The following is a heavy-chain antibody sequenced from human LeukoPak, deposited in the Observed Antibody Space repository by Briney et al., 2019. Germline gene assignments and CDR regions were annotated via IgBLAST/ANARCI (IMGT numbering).Heavy chain of an antibody. CDR2: IIPIFGTA. CDR1: GGTFSSYA. J-gene: IGHJ3*02. Sequence: SVKVSCKASGGTFSSYAISWVRQAPGQGLEWMGGIIPIFGTANYAQKFQGRVTITTDESTSTAYIELSSLRSEDTAVYYCASMIVVVITDGRDAFDIWGQGTMVTVSS. D-gene: IGHD3-22*01. V-gene: IGHV1-69*05. CDR3: ASMIVVVITDGRDAFDI.